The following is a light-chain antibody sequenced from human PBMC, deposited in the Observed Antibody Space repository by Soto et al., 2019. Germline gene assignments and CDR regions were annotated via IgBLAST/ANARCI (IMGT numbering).Light chain of an antibody. CDR1: QSVSNN. V-gene: IGKV3-15*01. J-gene: IGKJ1*01. CDR2: GAS. Sequence: EIVMTQSPATLSLSPGERATLSCRASQSVSNNLAWYQQKPGQAPRILIYGASTRAAGIPARFSGSGSGTEFTLIISSLQSEDFVVYYCQQYNNWLWTFGQGTKVDIK. CDR3: QQYNNWLWT.